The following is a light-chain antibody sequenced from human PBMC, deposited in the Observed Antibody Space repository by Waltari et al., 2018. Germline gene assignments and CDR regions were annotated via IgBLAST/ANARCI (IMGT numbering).Light chain of an antibody. CDR2: MAS. Sequence: DTQMTQSPSTLSASVGDRVTITCRASQSISTWLAWYQQKPGKAPKLLIHMASSLETGVPSRFSGSGSGTEFTLTISSLQPDDFATYYCQQYNDFSPDTFGQGTKLEIK. J-gene: IGKJ2*01. CDR1: QSISTW. V-gene: IGKV1-5*03. CDR3: QQYNDFSPDT.